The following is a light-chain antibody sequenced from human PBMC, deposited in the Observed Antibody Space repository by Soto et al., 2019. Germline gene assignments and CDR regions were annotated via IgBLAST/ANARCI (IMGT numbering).Light chain of an antibody. CDR2: EVS. CDR1: SSDVGGYNY. CDR3: SSYAGSKV. J-gene: IGLJ2*01. Sequence: QSALTQPPSASGSPGQSVTISCIGISSDVGGYNYVSWYQQHPGKAPKLIIYEVSKRPSGVPDRFSGYQSGNTASLIVSGLQAEDEADYYCSSYAGSKVFGGGTKLTVL. V-gene: IGLV2-8*01.